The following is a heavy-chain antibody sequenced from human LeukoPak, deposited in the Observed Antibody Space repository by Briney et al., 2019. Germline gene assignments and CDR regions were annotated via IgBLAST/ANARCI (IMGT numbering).Heavy chain of an antibody. CDR2: ISAYNGNT. Sequence: ASVKVSCKASGYTFTSYGISWVGQAPGQGLEWMGWISAYNGNTNYAQKLQGRVTMTTDTSTSTAYMELRSLRSDDTAVYYCARDLKDIVVVPAADNWFDPWGQGTLVTVSS. J-gene: IGHJ5*02. D-gene: IGHD2-2*01. CDR1: GYTFTSYG. V-gene: IGHV1-18*01. CDR3: ARDLKDIVVVPAADNWFDP.